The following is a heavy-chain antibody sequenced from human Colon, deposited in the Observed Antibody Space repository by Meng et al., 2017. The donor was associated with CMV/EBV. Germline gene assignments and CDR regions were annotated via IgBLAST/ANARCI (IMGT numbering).Heavy chain of an antibody. V-gene: IGHV1-2*02. D-gene: IGHD3-16*01. J-gene: IGHJ1*01. CDR3: ASHSSYVWGSHH. CDR2: MDPTTGRT. Sequence: QRGQSGAEVRMPGASVKVSCKASGYSFTGYYIHWVRQAPGQGLEWMGWMDPTTGRTDYAQKFQGTVTMTRDTSISTAYLELSRLTSDDTAVYYCASHSSYVWGSHHWGQGTLVTVSS. CDR1: GYSFTGYY.